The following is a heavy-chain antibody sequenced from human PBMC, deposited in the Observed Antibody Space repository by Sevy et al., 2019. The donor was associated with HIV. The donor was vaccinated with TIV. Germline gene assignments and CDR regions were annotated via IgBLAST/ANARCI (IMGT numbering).Heavy chain of an antibody. CDR2: INPKDGGT. J-gene: IGHJ4*02. Sequence: ASVKVSCKVSGYLFSVYYVHWVRQAPGQGLEWMGWINPKDGGTNYTQKFQGRVTMTTDTSISTAYLELNRLTSDDTAMFYCSRSVYGSGTYLTDYWGQGTLITVSS. CDR1: GYLFSVYY. D-gene: IGHD3-10*01. CDR3: SRSVYGSGTYLTDY. V-gene: IGHV1-2*02.